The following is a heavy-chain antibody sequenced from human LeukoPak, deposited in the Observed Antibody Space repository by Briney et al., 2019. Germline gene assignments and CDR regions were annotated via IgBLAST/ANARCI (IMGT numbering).Heavy chain of an antibody. CDR2: IYYSGST. J-gene: IGHJ4*02. CDR1: GGSISSYY. D-gene: IGHD6-6*01. CDR3: AIFRPGQLGGTDY. Sequence: SETLSLTCTVSGGSISSYYWSWIRQPPGKGLEWIGYIYYSGSTNYNPSLKSRVTISVDTSKNQFSLKLSSVTAADTAVYYCAIFRPGQLGGTDYWGQGTLVTVSS. V-gene: IGHV4-59*01.